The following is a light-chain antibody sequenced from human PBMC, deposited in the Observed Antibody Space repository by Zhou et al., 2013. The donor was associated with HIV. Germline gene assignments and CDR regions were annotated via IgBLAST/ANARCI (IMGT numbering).Light chain of an antibody. CDR3: QQVNTYPRT. Sequence: DIQLTQSPSFLSASVGDRVTITCRASQGISSSLAWYQQKPGKAPKLLIYAASTLQSGSHQGSAAVDLGQNSLSQSAACSLKILLTYYCQQVNTYPRTFGQGTKVEVK. CDR2: AAS. J-gene: IGKJ1*01. V-gene: IGKV1-9*01. CDR1: QGISSS.